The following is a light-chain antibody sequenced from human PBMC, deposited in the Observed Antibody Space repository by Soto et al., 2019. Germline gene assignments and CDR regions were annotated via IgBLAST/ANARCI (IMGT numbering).Light chain of an antibody. CDR1: QSISSW. J-gene: IGKJ1*01. V-gene: IGKV1-5*01. Sequence: DIQMTHSPSTLSASVWDRVTITSRASQSISSWLAWYQQKPGKAPKLLIYDASSLESGVPSRFSGSGSGTEFTLTISSLQPDDFATYYCQQYNSYPWTFGQGTKVDIK. CDR2: DAS. CDR3: QQYNSYPWT.